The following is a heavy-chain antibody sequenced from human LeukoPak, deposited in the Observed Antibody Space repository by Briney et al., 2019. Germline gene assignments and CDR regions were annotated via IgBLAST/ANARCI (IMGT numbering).Heavy chain of an antibody. CDR1: GGSIGSYY. D-gene: IGHD3-22*01. CDR2: IYYSGST. J-gene: IGHJ4*02. CDR3: AREYTMTHFDY. Sequence: SETLSLTCTVSGGSIGSYYWSWIRQLPGKGLEWIGYIYYSGSTNYNPSLKSRVTISVDTSKNQFSLKLSSVTAADTAVYYCAREYTMTHFDYWGQGTLVTVSS. V-gene: IGHV4-59*01.